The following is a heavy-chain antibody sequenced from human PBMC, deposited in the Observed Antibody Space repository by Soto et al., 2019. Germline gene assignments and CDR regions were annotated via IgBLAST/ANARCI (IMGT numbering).Heavy chain of an antibody. Sequence: QLQLQESGPGLVKPSETLSLTCAVSGGSISSSNFYWGWFRQPPGKGLVLIGSIRYGGSTYYSPSLESRVTISVDTSKNQFSLNVSSVTAADTAVYYCAKDASCYSCGAWGQGVLVTVSS. CDR3: AKDASCYSCGA. CDR2: IRYGGST. J-gene: IGHJ4*02. D-gene: IGHD2-15*01. V-gene: IGHV4-39*01. CDR1: GGSISSSNFY.